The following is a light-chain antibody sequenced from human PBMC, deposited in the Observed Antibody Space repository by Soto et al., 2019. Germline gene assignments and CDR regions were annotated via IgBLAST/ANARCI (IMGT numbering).Light chain of an antibody. J-gene: IGKJ1*01. Sequence: DIQLTQSPSCLSASVGDRVTITCRASQTISSHLNWFQHKPGEAPKLLIYKASYLETGVPSRFSGSGSGTEFTFTISSLQPGDLATYYCQHYSAFSVTFGQGTKVDIK. CDR3: QHYSAFSVT. CDR2: KAS. CDR1: QTISSH. V-gene: IGKV1-5*03.